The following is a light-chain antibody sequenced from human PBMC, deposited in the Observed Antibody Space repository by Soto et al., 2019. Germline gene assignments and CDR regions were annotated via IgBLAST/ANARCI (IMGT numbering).Light chain of an antibody. CDR3: MQGTHWPLT. CDR2: RIS. Sequence: DVVVTPSPLSLPVTLGQPASISCRSSQSLVYSDGNTYLNWFQQRPGQSPRRLIYRISNRDSGVPDRFSGSGSGTDFTLKISRVETEDVGVYYCMQGTHWPLTFGQGTRLEIK. J-gene: IGKJ5*01. V-gene: IGKV2-30*01. CDR1: QSLVYSDGNTY.